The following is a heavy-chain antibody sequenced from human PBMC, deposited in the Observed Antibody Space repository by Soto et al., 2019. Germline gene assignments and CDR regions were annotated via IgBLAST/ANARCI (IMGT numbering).Heavy chain of an antibody. CDR2: INAGNGNT. CDR3: ARDLGGWPDY. J-gene: IGHJ4*02. CDR1: GYTFTSYA. D-gene: IGHD6-19*01. V-gene: IGHV1-3*01. Sequence: QVQLVQSGAEVKKPGASVKVSCKTSGYTFTSYAMHWVRQAPGQRLEWMGWINAGNGNTKYSQKFQGRVTITIDTSASTVYMELSSLRSEDTAIYYCARDLGGWPDYWGQGTLVTVSS.